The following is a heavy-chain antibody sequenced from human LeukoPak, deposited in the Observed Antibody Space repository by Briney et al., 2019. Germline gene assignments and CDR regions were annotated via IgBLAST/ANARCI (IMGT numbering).Heavy chain of an antibody. Sequence: SETLSLTCAVYGGSFSGYYWSWIRQPPGKGLEWIGEINHSGSTNYNPSLKSRVTISVDTSKNQFSLKLSSVTAADTAVYYCARARYYDFWSGYSRAFDYWGQGTLVTVSS. V-gene: IGHV4-34*01. CDR1: GGSFSGYY. D-gene: IGHD3-3*01. CDR2: INHSGST. CDR3: ARARYYDFWSGYSRAFDY. J-gene: IGHJ4*02.